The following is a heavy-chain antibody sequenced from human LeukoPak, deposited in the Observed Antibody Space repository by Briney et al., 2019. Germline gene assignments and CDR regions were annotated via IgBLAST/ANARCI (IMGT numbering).Heavy chain of an antibody. V-gene: IGHV3-7*01. CDR3: ARVGILSRGYSYGYHY. CDR2: IRQDASEK. J-gene: IGHJ4*02. CDR1: GFTFSSYA. D-gene: IGHD5-18*01. Sequence: GGSLRLSCAASGFTFSSYAMHWVRQAPGKGLEWVANIRQDASEKYYVDSVKGRFTISRDNAKNSLYLQVNSLRVEDTAVYYCARVGILSRGYSYGYHYWGRGTLVTVSS.